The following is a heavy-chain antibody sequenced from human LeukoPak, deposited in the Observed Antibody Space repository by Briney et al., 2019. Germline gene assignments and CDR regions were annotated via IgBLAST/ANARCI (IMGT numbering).Heavy chain of an antibody. CDR3: ARDPGAMVRGVIKGY. Sequence: GGSLRLSCAASGFTFSSYWMSWVRHAPGEGLVWVANIKQDVSEKYYVDSVKGRFTISRDNAKNSLYLQMDSLRAEDTAVYCCARDPGAMVRGVIKGYWGQGTLVTVSS. J-gene: IGHJ4*02. V-gene: IGHV3-7*01. D-gene: IGHD3-10*01. CDR2: IKQDVSEK. CDR1: GFTFSSYW.